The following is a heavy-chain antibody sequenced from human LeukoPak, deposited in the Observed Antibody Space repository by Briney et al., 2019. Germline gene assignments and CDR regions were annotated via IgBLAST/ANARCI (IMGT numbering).Heavy chain of an antibody. J-gene: IGHJ4*02. D-gene: IGHD5-12*01. V-gene: IGHV3-9*01. CDR3: AKAHSGYED. CDR2: ISWNSGSI. CDR1: GFTFDDYA. Sequence: GGSLRLSCAASGFTFDDYAMHWVRQAPGKGLEWVSGISWNSGSIGYADSVKGRFTISRDNAKNSLYLQMNSLRAEDTALYYCAKAHSGYEDWGQGTLVTVSS.